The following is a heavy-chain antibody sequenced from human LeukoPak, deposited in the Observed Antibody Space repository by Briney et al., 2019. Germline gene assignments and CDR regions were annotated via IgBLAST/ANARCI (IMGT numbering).Heavy chain of an antibody. V-gene: IGHV3-23*01. Sequence: GGSLRLSCAASGFTLSSHVMTWVRQAPGKGLEWVSGISHDAFATYYADSVKGRFTISRDTSKNTLFLQMNSLRAEDTAVYYCAKNSQSYFDYWGRGTLVTVSS. CDR2: ISHDAFAT. CDR3: AKNSQSYFDY. CDR1: GFTLSSHV. J-gene: IGHJ4*02. D-gene: IGHD4-11*01.